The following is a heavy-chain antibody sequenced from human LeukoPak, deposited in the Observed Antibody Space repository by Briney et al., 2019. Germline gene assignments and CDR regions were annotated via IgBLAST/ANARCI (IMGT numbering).Heavy chain of an antibody. D-gene: IGHD4-17*01. CDR2: INWNGGST. J-gene: IGHJ4*02. CDR3: ARDLNYGDYPD. V-gene: IGHV3-20*04. Sequence: GGSLRLSCAASGFTFSSYGMHWVRQAPGKGLEWVSGINWNGGSTGYADSVKGRFTISRDNAKNSLYLQMNSLRAEDTAVYYCARDLNYGDYPDWGQGTLVTVSS. CDR1: GFTFSSYG.